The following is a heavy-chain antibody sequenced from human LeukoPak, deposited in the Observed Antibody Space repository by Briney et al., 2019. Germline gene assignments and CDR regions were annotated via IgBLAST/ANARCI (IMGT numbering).Heavy chain of an antibody. V-gene: IGHV3-20*04. CDR3: ARAAGTGYYYYMDV. Sequence: GGSLRLSCAASGFTFDDYGMSWVRQAPGKGQEWVSGTNWKGGSTGYADSVKGRFTFSRDNAKNFLYLQMNSLRAEDTALYYCARAAGTGYYYYMDVWGKGTTVTVSS. CDR1: GFTFDDYG. CDR2: TNWKGGST. J-gene: IGHJ6*03. D-gene: IGHD1-1*01.